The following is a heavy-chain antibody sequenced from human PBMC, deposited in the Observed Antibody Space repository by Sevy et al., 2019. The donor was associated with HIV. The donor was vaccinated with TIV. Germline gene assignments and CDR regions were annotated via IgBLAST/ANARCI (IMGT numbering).Heavy chain of an antibody. V-gene: IGHV4-30-2*01. CDR2: IYHSGNT. CDR1: GASISSGVYS. CDR3: ARDGGTMTTPGCLDF. D-gene: IGHD4-17*01. Sequence: SETLSLTCAVSGASISSGVYSWNWIRQPPGKGLEWIGYIYHSGNTYYNPSLKSRVTISVDRSNNQFSLKIRSVTAADTAVYYCARDGGTMTTPGCLDFWGQGIMVTVSS. J-gene: IGHJ3*01.